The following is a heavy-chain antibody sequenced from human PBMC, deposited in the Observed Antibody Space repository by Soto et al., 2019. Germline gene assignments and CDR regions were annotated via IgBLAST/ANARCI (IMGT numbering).Heavy chain of an antibody. CDR3: ASLLYSSSWYEGHWFDP. D-gene: IGHD6-13*01. CDR1: GYTFTGYY. V-gene: IGHV1-2*02. CDR2: INPNSGGT. J-gene: IGHJ5*02. Sequence: ASLKVSCTASGYTFTGYYMHWVLQAPAQVLEWMGWINPNSGGTNYAQKFQGRVTMTRDTSISTAYMELSRLRSDDTAVYYCASLLYSSSWYEGHWFDPWGQGTLVTVSS.